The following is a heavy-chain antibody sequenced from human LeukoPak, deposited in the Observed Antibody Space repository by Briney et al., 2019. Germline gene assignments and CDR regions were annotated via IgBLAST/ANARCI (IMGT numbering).Heavy chain of an antibody. Sequence: MSSETLSLTCTVSGVSISSRYSYWGWIRQPPGMGLEWIGSIYYTGNTYYNASLKSQVSISIDTSKNQFSLKLSSVTAADTAVYYCAGGKIMITFGGVPKYYFDYWGQGTLVTVSS. J-gene: IGHJ4*02. V-gene: IGHV4-39*01. CDR2: IYYTGNT. D-gene: IGHD3-16*01. CDR3: AGGKIMITFGGVPKYYFDY. CDR1: GVSISSRYSY.